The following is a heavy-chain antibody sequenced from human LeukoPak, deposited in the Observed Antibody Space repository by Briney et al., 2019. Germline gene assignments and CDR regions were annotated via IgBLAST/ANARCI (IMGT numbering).Heavy chain of an antibody. CDR1: GFTVSSNY. Sequence: GGSLRLSCAASGFTVSSNYMTWVRQAPGKGLEWVSVIYKNAITYYADTVKGRFTITRDNSKNTLYLQMNSLRADDTAVNYCARDDSNCGGDCTYLQYWGQGTLVTVSS. V-gene: IGHV3-53*01. CDR2: IYKNAIT. J-gene: IGHJ1*01. CDR3: ARDDSNCGGDCTYLQY. D-gene: IGHD2-21*02.